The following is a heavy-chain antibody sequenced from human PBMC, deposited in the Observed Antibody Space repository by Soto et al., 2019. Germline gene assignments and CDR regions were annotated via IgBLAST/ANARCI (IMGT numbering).Heavy chain of an antibody. V-gene: IGHV3-9*01. CDR2: ISWNSGMI. CDR1: GFTFDDYA. J-gene: IGHJ6*02. D-gene: IGHD3-16*01. CDR3: AKARRTSLFMYYSGLDV. Sequence: EVQLVESGGGLVQPGRSLRLSCAASGFTFDDYAIHWVRQAPGKGLEWVSGISWNSGMIGYADSVKGRFTISRDNATNSLYLPMNSLRTEDTALYYCAKARRTSLFMYYSGLDVWGQGTTVTVSS.